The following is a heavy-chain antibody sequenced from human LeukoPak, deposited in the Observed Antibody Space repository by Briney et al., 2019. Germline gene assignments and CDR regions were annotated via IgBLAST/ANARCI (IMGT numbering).Heavy chain of an antibody. CDR3: ARSGRDDGAFDY. CDR1: GYTFTSYG. V-gene: IGHV1-18*01. CDR2: ISAYNGNT. J-gene: IGHJ4*02. Sequence: ASVKVSCKASGYTFTSYGISWVRQAPGQGLEWMGWISAYNGNTNYAQKLQGRVTMTTDTSTSTAYKELRSLRSDDTAVYYCARSGRDDGAFDYWGQGTLVTVSS. D-gene: IGHD1-26*01.